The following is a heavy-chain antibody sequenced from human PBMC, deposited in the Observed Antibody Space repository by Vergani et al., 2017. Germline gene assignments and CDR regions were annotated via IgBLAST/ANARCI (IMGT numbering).Heavy chain of an antibody. Sequence: VQLVQSGTEVKKPGASVKIACKTSGYTFTNHHLHGVRQAPGQGLEWMGIITLGGSTDYGPKFQGRATMTRDTSTRTVYMDLTGLRSDDTAMYYCARTSSISVSYYNGEWDYWGQGTLVVVSS. CDR2: ITLGGST. CDR3: ARTSSISVSYYNGEWDY. D-gene: IGHD3-10*01. CDR1: GYTFTNHH. J-gene: IGHJ4*02. V-gene: IGHV1-46*03.